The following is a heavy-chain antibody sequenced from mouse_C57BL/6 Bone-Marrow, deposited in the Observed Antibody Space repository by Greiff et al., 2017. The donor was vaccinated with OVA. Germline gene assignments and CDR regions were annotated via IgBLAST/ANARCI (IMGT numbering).Heavy chain of an antibody. Sequence: VQRVESGPGLVQPSQSLSITCTVSGFSLTSYGVHWVRQSPGKGLEWLGVIWRGGSTDYNADFMSRLSITKENSQSQVFFKMNSLPADDTAIYYCAKNLFTTGGAYWGQGTLVTVSA. CDR3: AKNLFTTGGAY. J-gene: IGHJ3*01. V-gene: IGHV2-5*01. D-gene: IGHD1-1*01. CDR1: GFSLTSYG. CDR2: IWRGGST.